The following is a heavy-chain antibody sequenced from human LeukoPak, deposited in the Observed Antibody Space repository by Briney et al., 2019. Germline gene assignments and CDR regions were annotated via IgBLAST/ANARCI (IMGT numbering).Heavy chain of an antibody. J-gene: IGHJ4*02. CDR2: THYIGET. D-gene: IGHD3-16*01. CDR1: GGSLTSHY. Sequence: PSETLSLTCSVSGGSLTSHYWSWIRQPPGKGLEWLGYTHYIGETRSNPSLRSRLTMSTDMSKNQVSLTLNFVTAADTAVYYCATSPPGDYGVGDWGQGLLVTVS. CDR3: ATSPPGDYGVGD. V-gene: IGHV4-59*08.